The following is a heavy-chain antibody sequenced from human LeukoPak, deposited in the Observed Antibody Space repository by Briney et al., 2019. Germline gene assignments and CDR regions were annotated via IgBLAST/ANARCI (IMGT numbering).Heavy chain of an antibody. D-gene: IGHD2-15*01. CDR2: ISSSSSYI. V-gene: IGHV3-21*01. CDR1: GFTFSSYS. CDR3: ARDPGPRPGGY. Sequence: GGSPRLSCAASGFTFSSYSMNWVRQAPGKGLEWVSSISSSSSYIYYADSVKGRFTSSRDNAKNSLHLQMNSLRAEDTAVYYCARDPGPRPGGYWGQGTLVTVSS. J-gene: IGHJ4*02.